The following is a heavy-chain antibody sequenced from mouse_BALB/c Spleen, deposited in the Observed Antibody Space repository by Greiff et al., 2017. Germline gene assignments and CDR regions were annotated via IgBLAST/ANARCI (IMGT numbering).Heavy chain of an antibody. CDR1: GFTFSSFG. D-gene: IGHD1-1*01. Sequence: EVQGVESGGGLVQPGGSRKLSCAASGFTFSSFGMHWVRQAPEKGLEWVAYISSGSSTIYYADTVKGRFTISRDNPKNTLFLQMTSLRSEDTAMYYCARSRSTVVADYWGQGTTLTVSS. J-gene: IGHJ2*01. V-gene: IGHV5-17*02. CDR3: ARSRSTVVADY. CDR2: ISSGSSTI.